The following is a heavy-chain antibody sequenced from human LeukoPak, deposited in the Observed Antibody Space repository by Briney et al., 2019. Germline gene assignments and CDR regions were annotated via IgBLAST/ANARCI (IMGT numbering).Heavy chain of an antibody. J-gene: IGHJ4*02. V-gene: IGHV3-66*01. CDR1: GFTVSNN. D-gene: IGHD2-15*01. Sequence: GGSLRLSCAASGFTVSNNMSWVRLAPGKGLEWVSVIYSAGSTFYADSVKGRFTISRDNSKNILYLQMNSLRAEDTAVYYCAKTPRRGGMGVYYFDYWGQGTLVTVSS. CDR2: IYSAGST. CDR3: AKTPRRGGMGVYYFDY.